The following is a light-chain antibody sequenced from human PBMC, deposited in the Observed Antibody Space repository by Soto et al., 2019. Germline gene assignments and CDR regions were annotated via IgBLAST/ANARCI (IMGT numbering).Light chain of an antibody. CDR3: EAWGSNSWV. V-gene: IGLV4-60*03. CDR1: SGHSNYI. Sequence: QSVLTQSSSASASLGSSVKLTCTLSSGHSNYIIAWHQQQPGQAHRYLMKLEGIETYHKGSGVPDRFSGSGSGADRYLTICLLQSDDEDDYCCEAWGSNSWVFGGGTQLTVL. J-gene: IGLJ3*02. CDR2: LEGIETY.